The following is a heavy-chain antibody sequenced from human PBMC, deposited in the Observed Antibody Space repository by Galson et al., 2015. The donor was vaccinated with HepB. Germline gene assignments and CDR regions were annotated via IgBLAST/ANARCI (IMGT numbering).Heavy chain of an antibody. CDR2: IWYDGSNK. Sequence: SLRLSCAASGFTFSSYGMHWVRQAPGKGLEWVAVIWYDGSNKYYADSVKGRFTISRDNSKNTLYLQMNSLRAEDTAVYYCARESTYDILTGYPRSAFDIWGQGTMVTVSS. D-gene: IGHD3-9*01. CDR3: ARESTYDILTGYPRSAFDI. CDR1: GFTFSSYG. J-gene: IGHJ3*02. V-gene: IGHV3-33*08.